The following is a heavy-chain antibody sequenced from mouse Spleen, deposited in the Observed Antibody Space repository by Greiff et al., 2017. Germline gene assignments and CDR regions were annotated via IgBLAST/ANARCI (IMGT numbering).Heavy chain of an antibody. V-gene: IGHV5-12-2*01. D-gene: IGHD2-10*02. CDR1: GFTFSSYT. Sequence: EVKVVESGGGLVQPGGSLKLSCAASGFTFSSYTMSWVRQTPEKRLEWVAYISNGGGSTYYPDTVKGRFTISRDNAKNTLYLQMSSLKSEDTAMYYCARHEMGYGNPSWFAYWGQGTLVTVSA. CDR2: ISNGGGST. J-gene: IGHJ3*01. CDR3: ARHEMGYGNPSWFAY.